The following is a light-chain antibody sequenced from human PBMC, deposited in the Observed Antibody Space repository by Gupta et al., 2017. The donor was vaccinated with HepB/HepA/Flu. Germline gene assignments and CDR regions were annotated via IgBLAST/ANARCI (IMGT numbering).Light chain of an antibody. CDR3: GTWDSSLSAVV. Sequence: QSVLTPPPSVSAAPGQQVTIPCSGSSPNIGNNYVSWYQQLPGTAPKLLIYDNNKRPSGIPDRFSGSKCGTSATLGITGLQTGDEADYYGGTWDSSLSAVVFGGGTKLTVL. V-gene: IGLV1-51*01. J-gene: IGLJ2*01. CDR1: SPNIGNNY. CDR2: DNN.